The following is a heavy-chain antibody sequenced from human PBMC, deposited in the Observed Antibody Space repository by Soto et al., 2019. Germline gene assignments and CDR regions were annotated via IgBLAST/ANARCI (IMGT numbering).Heavy chain of an antibody. J-gene: IGHJ3*02. CDR3: ARGGGYDFWSGQDAFDI. D-gene: IGHD3-3*01. CDR1: GGSISSGGYY. V-gene: IGHV4-31*03. Sequence: QVQLQESGPGLVKPSQTLSLTCTVSGGSISSGGYYWSWIRQHPGKGLEWIGYIYYSGSTYYNPSRKSRVTISVDTSKNQFSLKLSSVTAADTAVYYCARGGGYDFWSGQDAFDIWGQGTMVTVSS. CDR2: IYYSGST.